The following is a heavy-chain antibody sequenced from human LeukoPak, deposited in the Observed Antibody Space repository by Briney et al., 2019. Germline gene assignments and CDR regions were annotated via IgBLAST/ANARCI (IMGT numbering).Heavy chain of an antibody. D-gene: IGHD2-15*01. Sequence: GGSLRLSCAASGLTFSSYGMSCVRQAPGKGLEWVANIKEDGSEKYYVDYVKGRFTISRDNAKNSLYLQMNSLRAEDTAVYYCARDHSLDYWGQGTVVTVSS. CDR1: GLTFSSYG. J-gene: IGHJ4*02. V-gene: IGHV3-7*04. CDR3: ARDHSLDY. CDR2: IKEDGSEK.